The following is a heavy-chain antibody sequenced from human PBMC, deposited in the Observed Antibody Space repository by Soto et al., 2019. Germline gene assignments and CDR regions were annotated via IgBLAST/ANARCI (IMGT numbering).Heavy chain of an antibody. Sequence: GGSLRLSCAASGFIFSSHWMSWVRQAPGKGLEWVANINQDGSEKHYVDSVKGRFTISRDNAKNSLYLQMNSLRAEDTAVYYCALELGVPRIICDSSGQGILVTVSS. J-gene: IGHJ5*01. V-gene: IGHV3-7*01. CDR1: GFIFSSHW. CDR2: INQDGSEK. D-gene: IGHD3-10*01. CDR3: ALELGVPRIICDS.